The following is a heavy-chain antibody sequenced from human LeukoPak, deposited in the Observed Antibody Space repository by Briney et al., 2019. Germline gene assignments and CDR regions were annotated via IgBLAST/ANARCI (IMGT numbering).Heavy chain of an antibody. V-gene: IGHV2-5*02. CDR1: GFSLTTYGEG. J-gene: IGHJ4*02. CDR3: AHMGYFDSSGYFRYYFDY. Sequence: ESGPTLVKPTQNLTLTCSFSGFSLTTYGEGVPWIRQPPGKALEWLALIYWDDDERYSPSLRSRLSITKDTSRSQVVLTMANMDPVDTATYYCAHMGYFDSSGYFRYYFDYWGQGTLVTVSS. D-gene: IGHD3-22*01. CDR2: IYWDDDE.